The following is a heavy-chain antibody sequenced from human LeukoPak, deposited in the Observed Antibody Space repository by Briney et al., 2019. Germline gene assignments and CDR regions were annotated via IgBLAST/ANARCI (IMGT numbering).Heavy chain of an antibody. J-gene: IGHJ4*02. Sequence: PGGSLRLSCAASGFTFSTYDMNWVRQAPGKGLEWVSVIYSGGNTQYADSVKGRFTISRDNSKNTLYLQMNSLRAEDTAVYYCARFRLGGYWGQGTLVTVSS. CDR2: IYSGGNT. D-gene: IGHD2-15*01. CDR1: GFTFSTYD. V-gene: IGHV3-66*01. CDR3: ARFRLGGY.